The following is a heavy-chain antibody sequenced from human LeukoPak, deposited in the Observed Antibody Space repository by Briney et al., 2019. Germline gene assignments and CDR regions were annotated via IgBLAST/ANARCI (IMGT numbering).Heavy chain of an antibody. CDR1: GFTFSSYA. Sequence: GRSLRLSCAASGFTFSSYAMHWVRQAPGKGLEWVAVISYDGSNKYYADSVKGRFTISRDNSKNTLYLQMNSLRAEDTAVYYCARDHERYYDSSGAFDIWGQGTMVTVSS. V-gene: IGHV3-30-3*01. D-gene: IGHD3-22*01. CDR2: ISYDGSNK. J-gene: IGHJ3*02. CDR3: ARDHERYYDSSGAFDI.